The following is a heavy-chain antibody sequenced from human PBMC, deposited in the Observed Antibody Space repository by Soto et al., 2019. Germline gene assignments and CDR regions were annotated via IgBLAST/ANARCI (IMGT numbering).Heavy chain of an antibody. J-gene: IGHJ4*02. D-gene: IGHD5-18*01. CDR3: ARERGGYGLFDS. CDR1: GGSISNAAYS. V-gene: IGHV4-30-2*01. CDR2: IYPSGMP. Sequence: LSLTCTVSGGSISNAAYSWSWIRQPPGKGLEWIGYIYPSGMPFYNPSLRSRVTISIDRSNDQFSLNLKSVTAADTAVYYCARERGGYGLFDSWGQGTLVTVSS.